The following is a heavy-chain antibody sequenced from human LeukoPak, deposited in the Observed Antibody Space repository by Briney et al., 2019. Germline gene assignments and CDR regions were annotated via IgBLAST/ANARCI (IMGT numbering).Heavy chain of an antibody. Sequence: KPSETLSLTCTVSGGSISSSSYYWGWIRQTPGKGLEWIGGIYYSGSTYYNPSLKSRVTISVDTSKNQFSLKLSSVTAADTAVYYCARRLIVVVPAAIYYYYMDVWGKGTTVTVSS. J-gene: IGHJ6*03. CDR3: ARRLIVVVPAAIYYYYMDV. CDR1: GGSISSSSYY. V-gene: IGHV4-39*01. CDR2: IYYSGST. D-gene: IGHD2-2*01.